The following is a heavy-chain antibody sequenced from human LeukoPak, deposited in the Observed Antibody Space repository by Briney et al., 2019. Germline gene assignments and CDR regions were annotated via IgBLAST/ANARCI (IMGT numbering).Heavy chain of an antibody. V-gene: IGHV1-69*13. Sequence: SVKVSCKASGGTFSSYAISWVRQAPEQGLEWMGGIIPIFGTANYAQKFQGRVTITADESTSTAYMELSSLRSEDTAVYYCARAKTATIVVVTAILDIWGQGTMVTVSS. CDR2: IIPIFGTA. D-gene: IGHD2-21*02. J-gene: IGHJ3*02. CDR1: GGTFSSYA. CDR3: ARAKTATIVVVTAILDI.